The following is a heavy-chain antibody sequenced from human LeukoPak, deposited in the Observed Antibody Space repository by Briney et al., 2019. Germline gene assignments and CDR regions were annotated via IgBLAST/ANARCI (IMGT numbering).Heavy chain of an antibody. Sequence: SETLSLTCTVSGGSINNYYWSWIRQPPGKGLEWIGYIYYSGSAHYTPSLTSRVTISVDTSENQFSLKLNSVTAADTAVYYCARDRITMVRGALRYYGMDVWGQGTTVTVSS. CDR2: IYYSGSA. V-gene: IGHV4-59*01. D-gene: IGHD3-10*01. J-gene: IGHJ6*02. CDR3: ARDRITMVRGALRYYGMDV. CDR1: GGSINNYY.